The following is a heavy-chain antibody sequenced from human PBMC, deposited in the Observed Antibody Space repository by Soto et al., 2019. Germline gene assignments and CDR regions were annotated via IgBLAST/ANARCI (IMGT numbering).Heavy chain of an antibody. V-gene: IGHV1-69*13. CDR1: GGTFSSYA. CDR3: ARGAVFYSSKHYYGMDV. J-gene: IGHJ6*02. CDR2: IIPIFGTA. Sequence: ASVKVSCKASGGTFSSYAISWVRQAPGQGLEWMGGIIPIFGTANYAQKFQGRVTITADESTSTAYMELSSLRSEDTAVYYCARGAVFYSSKHYYGMDVWGQGTTVTVSS. D-gene: IGHD5-18*01.